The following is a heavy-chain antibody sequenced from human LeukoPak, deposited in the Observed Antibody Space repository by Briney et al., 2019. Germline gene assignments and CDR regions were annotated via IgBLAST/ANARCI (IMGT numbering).Heavy chain of an antibody. J-gene: IGHJ6*04. CDR3: VKVSSRKVVVPAAIGYHYGMDV. CDR1: GFTFSSYA. D-gene: IGHD2-2*01. CDR2: ISSNGGST. Sequence: GGSLRLSCSASGFTFSSYAMHWVRQAPGKGLEYVSAISSNGGSTYYADSVKGRFTISRDNSKNTLYLQMSSLRAEDTAVYYCVKVSSRKVVVPAAIGYHYGMDVWGKGTTVTVSS. V-gene: IGHV3-64D*06.